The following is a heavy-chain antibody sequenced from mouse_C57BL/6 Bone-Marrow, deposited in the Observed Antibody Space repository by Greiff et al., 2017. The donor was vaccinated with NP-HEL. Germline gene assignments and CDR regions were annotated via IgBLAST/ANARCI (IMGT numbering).Heavy chain of an antibody. CDR1: GFSLTSYG. V-gene: IGHV2-4*01. CDR3: AKRGYYGSSYAMDY. J-gene: IGHJ4*01. Sequence: VQRVESGPGLVQPSQSLSITCTVSGFSLTSYGVHWVRQPPGKGLEWLGVIWSGGSTDYNAAFISRLSISKDNSKSQVFFKMNSLQADDTAIYYCAKRGYYGSSYAMDYWGQGTSVTVSS. D-gene: IGHD1-1*01. CDR2: IWSGGST.